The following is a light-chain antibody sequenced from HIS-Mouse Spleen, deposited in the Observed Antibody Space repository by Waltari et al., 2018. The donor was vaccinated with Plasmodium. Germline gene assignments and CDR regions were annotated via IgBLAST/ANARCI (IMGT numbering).Light chain of an antibody. V-gene: IGLV3-10*01. J-gene: IGLJ3*02. CDR1: ALPKKY. CDR2: EDS. Sequence: SYELTQPPSVSVSPGQTDRITCSGDALPKKYAYWSQQKSGQAPVLVIYEDSKRPSGIPERFSGSSSGTMATLTISGAQVEDEADYYCYSTDSSGNHRVFGGGTKLTVL. CDR3: YSTDSSGNHRV.